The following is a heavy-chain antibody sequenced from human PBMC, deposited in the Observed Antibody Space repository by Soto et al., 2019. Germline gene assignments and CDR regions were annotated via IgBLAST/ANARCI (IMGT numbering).Heavy chain of an antibody. V-gene: IGHV5-51*01. D-gene: IGHD2-15*01. CDR1: GDSFSSYW. J-gene: IGHJ4*02. CDR2: IYPGDSDT. Sequence: PGESRKISCKASGDSFSSYWIAWVRQMPGKGLEWMGIIYPGDSDTRYSPSFQGQVTISADKSISTAYLQWSSLKASDISMYYCACLLNPPPLTAPDYWGQGTLVTVSS. CDR3: ACLLNPPPLTAPDY.